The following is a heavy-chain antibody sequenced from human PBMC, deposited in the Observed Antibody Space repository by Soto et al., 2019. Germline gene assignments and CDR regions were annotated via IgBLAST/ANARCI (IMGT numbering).Heavy chain of an antibody. Sequence: ASVKVSCKASGYTFTSYAMHWVRQAPGQRLEWMGWINAGNGNTKYSQKFQGRVTITRDTSASTAYMELSSLRSEDTAVYYCARDRRPTMTTVTLDYWGQGTLVTVSS. V-gene: IGHV1-3*01. CDR2: INAGNGNT. J-gene: IGHJ4*02. CDR1: GYTFTSYA. D-gene: IGHD4-17*01. CDR3: ARDRRPTMTTVTLDY.